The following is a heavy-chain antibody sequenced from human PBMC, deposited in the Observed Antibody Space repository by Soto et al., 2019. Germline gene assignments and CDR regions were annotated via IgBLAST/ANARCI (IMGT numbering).Heavy chain of an antibody. J-gene: IGHJ6*03. Sequence: ASVKVSCKASGYTFTSYDINWVRQATGQGLEWMGWMNPNSGNTGYAQKFQGRVTMTRNTSISTAYVELSSLRSEDTAVYYCARGPLRFLEWHYYYYYMYVCGRGTTVTVSS. D-gene: IGHD3-3*01. V-gene: IGHV1-8*01. CDR1: GYTFTSYD. CDR2: MNPNSGNT. CDR3: ARGPLRFLEWHYYYYYMYV.